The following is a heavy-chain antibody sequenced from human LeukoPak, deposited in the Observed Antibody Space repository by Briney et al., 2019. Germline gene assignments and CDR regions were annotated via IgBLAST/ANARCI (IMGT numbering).Heavy chain of an antibody. Sequence: GSLRLSCAASGFTFSTFAMIWVRQPPGKVLEWIGEIYHSGSTNYNPSLKSRVTISVDKSKNQFSLNLSSVTAADTAVYYCARDPSSRWEPLTDWGQGTLVTVSS. CDR3: ARDPSSRWEPLTD. J-gene: IGHJ4*02. V-gene: IGHV4-4*02. CDR2: IYHSGST. D-gene: IGHD1-26*01. CDR1: GFTFSTFAM.